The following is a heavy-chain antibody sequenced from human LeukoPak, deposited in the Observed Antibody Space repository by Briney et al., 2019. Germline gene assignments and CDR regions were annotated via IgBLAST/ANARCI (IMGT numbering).Heavy chain of an antibody. Sequence: SETLSLTCAVYGGSFSGYYWSWIRQPPGKGLEWIGEINHSGSTNYNPSLKSRVTISVDTSKNQFSLKLSSVTAADTAVYYCARLSMVRGVIRFDPWGQGTLVTVSS. J-gene: IGHJ5*02. V-gene: IGHV4-34*01. D-gene: IGHD3-10*01. CDR3: ARLSMVRGVIRFDP. CDR1: GGSFSGYY. CDR2: INHSGST.